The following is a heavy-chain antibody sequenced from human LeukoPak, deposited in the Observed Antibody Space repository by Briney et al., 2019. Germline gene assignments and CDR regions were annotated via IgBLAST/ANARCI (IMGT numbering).Heavy chain of an antibody. Sequence: ASVKLSCKASGYTFTSYGISWVRQAPGQGLEWMGWISAYNGNTNYAQKLQGRVTMTTDTSTSTAYMELRSLRSDDTAVYYCARVLSSSWYYPSFDYWGQGTLVTVSS. V-gene: IGHV1-18*01. CDR3: ARVLSSSWYYPSFDY. J-gene: IGHJ4*02. D-gene: IGHD6-13*01. CDR2: ISAYNGNT. CDR1: GYTFTSYG.